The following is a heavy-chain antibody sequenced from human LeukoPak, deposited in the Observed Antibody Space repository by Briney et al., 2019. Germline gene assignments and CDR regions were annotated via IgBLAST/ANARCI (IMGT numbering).Heavy chain of an antibody. CDR3: ARYYKYAFDN. J-gene: IGHJ4*02. V-gene: IGHV3-48*01. D-gene: IGHD5-24*01. CDR2: IGISSGNT. CDR1: GFRFSDYS. Sequence: PGGSLRLSCAASGFRFSDYSMNWVRQAPGKGLEWISYIGISSGNTNYADSVKGRFTISGDKAKNSLYLQMNSLRVEDTAVYYCARYYKYAFDNWGQGTLVTLS.